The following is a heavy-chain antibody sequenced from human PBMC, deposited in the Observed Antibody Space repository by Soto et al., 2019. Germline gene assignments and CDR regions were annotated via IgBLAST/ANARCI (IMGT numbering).Heavy chain of an antibody. CDR1: GGTFSSYA. D-gene: IGHD2-2*01. Sequence: QVQLVQSGAEVKKPGSSVTVSCKASGGTFSSYAISWVRQAPGQGLEWMGGIIPIFGTANYAQKFQGRVTITADKSTSTAYMELSSLRSEDTAVYYCARSGYQRRYRGGYFDYWGPGTLVNVSS. J-gene: IGHJ4*02. CDR2: IIPIFGTA. CDR3: ARSGYQRRYRGGYFDY. V-gene: IGHV1-69*06.